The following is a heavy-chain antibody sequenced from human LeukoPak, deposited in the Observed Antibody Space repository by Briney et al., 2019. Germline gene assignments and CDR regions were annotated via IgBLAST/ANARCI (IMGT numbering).Heavy chain of an antibody. D-gene: IGHD5-18*01. Sequence: ASVKVSCKASRDTFNDYAITWVRQAPGQRPEWMGGTFPMFGTSTYAQKFQGRITITTDESTTTAYMELPSLTSEDTAVYYCARDRLAYSYGYGLFNYWGQGTLVTVSS. CDR1: RDTFNDYA. CDR3: ARDRLAYSYGYGLFNY. V-gene: IGHV1-69*05. CDR2: TFPMFGTS. J-gene: IGHJ4*02.